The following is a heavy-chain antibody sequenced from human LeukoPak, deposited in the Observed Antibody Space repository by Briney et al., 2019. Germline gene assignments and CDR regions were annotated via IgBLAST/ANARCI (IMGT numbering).Heavy chain of an antibody. CDR2: IKPNSGDT. Sequence: GASVKLSCKASGFTLTDYIHWVRQDPSQGLQWMGWIKPNSGDTDYAQKFQGRVTMTRDTSISTVYMELSSLRSDDTAVYYCARADSVPAGDYHYWYMDVWGKGTTVTVSS. V-gene: IGHV1-2*02. CDR3: ARADSVPAGDYHYWYMDV. D-gene: IGHD2-2*01. CDR1: GFTLTDY. J-gene: IGHJ6*03.